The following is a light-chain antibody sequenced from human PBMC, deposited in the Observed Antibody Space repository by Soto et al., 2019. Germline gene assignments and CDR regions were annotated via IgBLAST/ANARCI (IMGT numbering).Light chain of an antibody. CDR2: DAS. Sequence: DIQMPQSPSSLSASVGDRVTITCRASQSISTSLCWFQQKPGRAPKLLISDASTLQGGVPSRFSGSGFGTDFTLTISSLQPEDFAAYYCLQTYTVPRTFGQGTNLDIK. J-gene: IGKJ2*01. CDR3: LQTYTVPRT. CDR1: QSISTS. V-gene: IGKV1-39*01.